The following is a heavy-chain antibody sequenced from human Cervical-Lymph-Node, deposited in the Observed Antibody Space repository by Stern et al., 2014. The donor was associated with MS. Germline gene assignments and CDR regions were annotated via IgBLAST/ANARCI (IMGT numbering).Heavy chain of an antibody. J-gene: IGHJ4*02. V-gene: IGHV4-31*03. CDR3: ARSDRLWGSFDY. D-gene: IGHD3-16*01. CDR2: LHYRGST. Sequence: QVQLQESGPGLVKPSQTLPLTCTVSGGSISSTGHYWSWIRQHPGKGLEWIGYLHYRGSTYYNPSLKSRGTISVDTSKNQFSLNLSSVTAADTALYYCARSDRLWGSFDYWGQGRLVTVSS. CDR1: GGSISSTGHY.